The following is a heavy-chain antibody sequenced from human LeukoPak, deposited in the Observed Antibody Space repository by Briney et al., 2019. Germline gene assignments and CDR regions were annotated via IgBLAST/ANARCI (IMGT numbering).Heavy chain of an antibody. V-gene: IGHV3-23*01. Sequence: GGSLRLSCAASGFTPSIYAMSWVRPAPGKGLEWVSTISGSGGGTYYTDSVKGRFAISRDNSKTALYRQLSSLRAEETAVYYCAKVVSSGYGPADYCGQGALVTVSS. J-gene: IGHJ4*02. CDR2: ISGSGGGT. CDR3: AKVVSSGYGPADY. CDR1: GFTPSIYA. D-gene: IGHD5-12*01.